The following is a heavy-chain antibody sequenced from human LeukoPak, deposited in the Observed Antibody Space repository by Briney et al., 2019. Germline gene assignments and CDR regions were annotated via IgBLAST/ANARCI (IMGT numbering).Heavy chain of an antibody. J-gene: IGHJ4*02. CDR1: GFTFSDYY. CDR2: ISNSGSTI. CDR3: ARDPTTTYYYDSSGDY. V-gene: IGHV3-11*01. D-gene: IGHD3-22*01. Sequence: GGSLRLSCAASGFTFSDYYMSCIRQAPGKGLEWVSYISNSGSTIYYADSVKGRFTISRDNAKNSLYLQMNSLRAEDTAVYYCARDPTTTYYYDSSGDYWGQGTLVTVSS.